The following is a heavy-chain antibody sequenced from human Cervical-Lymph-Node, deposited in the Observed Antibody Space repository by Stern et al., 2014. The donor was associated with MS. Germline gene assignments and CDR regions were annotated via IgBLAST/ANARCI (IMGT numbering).Heavy chain of an antibody. D-gene: IGHD3-22*01. V-gene: IGHV2-5*09. Sequence: QVTLKQSGPTLVKPTQTLTLTCTFSGFSLSTSGLGVGWIRQPPGKALEXLALIYWDDDKHYRPSLKSRLTITKDSSKSQVVLTMTSMDPVDTATYYCARSNYYESSAYDYWGQGTLVTVSS. CDR3: ARSNYYESSAYDY. J-gene: IGHJ4*02. CDR1: GFSLSTSGLG. CDR2: IYWDDDK.